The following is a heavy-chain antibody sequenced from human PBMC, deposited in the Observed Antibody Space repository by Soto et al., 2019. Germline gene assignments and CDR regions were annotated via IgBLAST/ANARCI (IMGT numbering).Heavy chain of an antibody. CDR1: GGSVSSGSYY. CDR2: IYYSGST. Sequence: SETLSLTCTVSGGSVSSGSYYWSWIRRPPGKGLEWIGYIYYSGSTNYNPSLKSRVTISVDTSKNQFSLKLSSVTAADTAVYYCARARDGYRMPYYFDYWGQGTLVTVSS. CDR3: ARARDGYRMPYYFDY. V-gene: IGHV4-61*01. J-gene: IGHJ4*02. D-gene: IGHD5-12*01.